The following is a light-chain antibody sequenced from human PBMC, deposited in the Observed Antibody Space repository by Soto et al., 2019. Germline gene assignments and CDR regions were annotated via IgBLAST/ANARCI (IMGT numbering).Light chain of an antibody. CDR1: NNDVGGYNY. J-gene: IGLJ1*01. CDR3: TSFTGGNIPHV. V-gene: IGLV2-14*03. CDR2: DVS. Sequence: QSALTQPASVSGSPGQSITISCTGTNNDVGGYNYVSWYQQFPGEAPRLVIYDVSHRPSGVSDRLSGSRSGNTASLTISGLQAEDGAGYYCTSFTGGNIPHVLGTGTKRTVL.